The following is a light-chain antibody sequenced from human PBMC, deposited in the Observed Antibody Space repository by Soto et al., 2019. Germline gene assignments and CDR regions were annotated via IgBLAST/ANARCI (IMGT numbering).Light chain of an antibody. V-gene: IGKV3-15*01. CDR2: GAS. Sequence: VMKQSPATLSVSQGARATLSCRASQSVSMNLAWYQQKPAQAPRLLIYGASTRATALPARFSGIVSGTEFTLTIHCLQSEDSAVYYGQQYDNWPLVTFGGGTKVDI. CDR1: QSVSMN. CDR3: QQYDNWPLVT. J-gene: IGKJ4*01.